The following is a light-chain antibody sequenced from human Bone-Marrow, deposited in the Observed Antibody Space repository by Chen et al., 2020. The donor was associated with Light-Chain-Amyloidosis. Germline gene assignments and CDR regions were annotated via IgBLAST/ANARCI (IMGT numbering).Light chain of an antibody. V-gene: IGKV4-1*01. CDR1: ESLLYRSNNKNY. CDR3: QQYYSTPYT. J-gene: IGKJ2*01. Sequence: DIVMTQSPDSLAVSLGERATINCKSSESLLYRSNNKNYLGWYQQKSGQSPKLLMYWASTRESGVPYRFSSSGSGTDFTLTISSLQAEDVAVYYCQQYYSTPYTFGQGIKLEIQ. CDR2: WAS.